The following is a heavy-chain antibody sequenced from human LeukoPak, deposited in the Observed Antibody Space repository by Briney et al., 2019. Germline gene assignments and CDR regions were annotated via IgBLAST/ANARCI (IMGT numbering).Heavy chain of an antibody. CDR2: LSYDGSNK. CDR3: ARDARGYCSSTSCYGRNYYFDY. D-gene: IGHD2-2*01. CDR1: GFTFSSYA. Sequence: PGGSLRLSCAASGFTFSSYAMHWVRQAPGKGLEWVAVLSYDGSNKYYADSVKGRFTISRDNSKNTLYLQMNSLRAEDTAVYYCARDARGYCSSTSCYGRNYYFDYWGQGTLVTVSS. V-gene: IGHV3-30*04. J-gene: IGHJ4*02.